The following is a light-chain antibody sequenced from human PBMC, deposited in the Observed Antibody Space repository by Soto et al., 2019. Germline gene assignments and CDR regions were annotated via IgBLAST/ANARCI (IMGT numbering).Light chain of an antibody. V-gene: IGLV2-23*01. J-gene: IGLJ1*01. Sequence: QSVLTQPASVSGSPGQSITISCTGTSSDVGSYNLVSWYQQHPGKAPKLMIYEGSKRPSGVSNRFSGSKSGNTASLTISGLQAEDEADSYCCSYAGSSKVFGTGTKLTVL. CDR3: CSYAGSSKV. CDR2: EGS. CDR1: SSDVGSYNL.